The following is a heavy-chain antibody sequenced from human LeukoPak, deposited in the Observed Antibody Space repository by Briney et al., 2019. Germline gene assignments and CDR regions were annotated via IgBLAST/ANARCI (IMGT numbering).Heavy chain of an antibody. J-gene: IGHJ4*02. CDR3: AKGEQWLVLDASFDY. V-gene: IGHV3-23*01. CDR1: GFTFSSYW. D-gene: IGHD6-19*01. CDR2: ISGSGGST. Sequence: GGSLTLSCAASGFTFSSYWMTWVRQAPGKGLEWVSAISGSGGSTYYADSVKGRFTIPRDNSKNTLYLQMNSLRAEDTAVYYCAKGEQWLVLDASFDYWGQGTLVTVSS.